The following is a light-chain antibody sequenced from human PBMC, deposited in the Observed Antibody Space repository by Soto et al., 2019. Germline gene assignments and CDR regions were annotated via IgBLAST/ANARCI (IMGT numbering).Light chain of an antibody. CDR3: QHYNNWPLT. CDR2: GAL. J-gene: IGKJ4*01. Sequence: EVVLTQSPDTLSLSPGEGATLSCRASQSVVTSYLAWYQQKYGQSPRLLIYGALYRAPGIPDRFSGSGSGTEFTLTISSLQSEDFAIYYCQHYNNWPLTFGGGTKVDIK. V-gene: IGKV3D-15*01. CDR1: QSVVTSY.